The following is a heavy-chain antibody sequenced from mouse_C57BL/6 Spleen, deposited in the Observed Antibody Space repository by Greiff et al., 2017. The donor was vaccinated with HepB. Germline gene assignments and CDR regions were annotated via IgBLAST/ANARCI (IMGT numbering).Heavy chain of an antibody. V-gene: IGHV2-9-1*01. Sequence: VKLMESGPGLVAPSQSLSITCTVSGFSLTSYAISWVRQPPGKGLEWLGVIWTGGGTNYNSALKSRLSISKDNSKCQVFLKMNSLQTDDTARYYCARRGSSLRDYAMDYWGQGTSVTVSS. CDR2: IWTGGGT. D-gene: IGHD1-1*01. J-gene: IGHJ4*01. CDR1: GFSLTSYA. CDR3: ARRGSSLRDYAMDY.